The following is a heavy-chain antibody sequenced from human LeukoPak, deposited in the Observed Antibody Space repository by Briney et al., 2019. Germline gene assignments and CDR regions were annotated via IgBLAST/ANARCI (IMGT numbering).Heavy chain of an antibody. CDR1: GGSISSYY. CDR2: IYTSGST. Sequence: SETLSLTCTVSGGSISSYYWSWIRQPAGKGLEWIGRIYTSGSTNYNPSLKSRVTISVDTSKNQFSLKLSSVTAADTAVYYCARLRREATTFRYYYYYMDVWDKGTTVTISS. D-gene: IGHD3-16*01. J-gene: IGHJ6*03. V-gene: IGHV4-4*07. CDR3: ARLRREATTFRYYYYYMDV.